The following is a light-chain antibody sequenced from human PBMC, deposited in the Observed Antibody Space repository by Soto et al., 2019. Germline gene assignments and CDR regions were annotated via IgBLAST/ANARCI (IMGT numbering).Light chain of an antibody. CDR2: DAF. V-gene: IGKV1-5*01. Sequence: DIQMTQSPSTLSAFVGDRVTITCRASQTIRNYLAWYQQKPGKAPDLLIYDAFSLENEVPSRFSGSGFGTEFTLTISSLQPDDSATYYCQQYGLQGTFGQGTKVDIK. CDR3: QQYGLQGT. J-gene: IGKJ1*01. CDR1: QTIRNY.